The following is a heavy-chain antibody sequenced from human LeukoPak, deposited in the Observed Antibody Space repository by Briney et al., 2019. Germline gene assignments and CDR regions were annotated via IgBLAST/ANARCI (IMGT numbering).Heavy chain of an antibody. Sequence: GGSLRLSCAASGFTFSRYSMNWVRQAPGKGLEWVSSISSSSSYIYYADSVRGRFTISRDNAKNSLYLQMNSLRAEDTAVYYCARGLTGSTADYWGQGTLVTVSS. CDR2: ISSSSSYI. J-gene: IGHJ4*02. CDR1: GFTFSRYS. D-gene: IGHD1-7*01. CDR3: ARGLTGSTADY. V-gene: IGHV3-21*01.